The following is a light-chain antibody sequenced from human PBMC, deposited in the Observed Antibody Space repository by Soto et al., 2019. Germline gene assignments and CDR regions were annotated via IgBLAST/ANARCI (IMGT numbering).Light chain of an antibody. V-gene: IGLV2-14*01. CDR1: SSDIGGYNY. J-gene: IGLJ3*02. CDR3: SSYASSGTPWV. CDR2: DVS. Sequence: QSALTQPASVSGSPGQSITISCTRTSSDIGGYNYVSWYQQHPGKVPKLIIYDVSNRPSGVSNRFSGSKSGKTASLTISGLQAEDDADYYCSSYASSGTPWVFGGGTKVTVL.